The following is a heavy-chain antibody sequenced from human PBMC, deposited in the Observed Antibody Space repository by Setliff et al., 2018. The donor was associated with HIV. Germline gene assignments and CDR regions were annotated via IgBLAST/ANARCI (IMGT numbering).Heavy chain of an antibody. V-gene: IGHV3-7*03. D-gene: IGHD5-18*01. J-gene: IGHJ5*02. CDR2: IKQDGSEK. CDR1: GFTFSHYG. CDR3: AKSPNRYSPLDWFDP. Sequence: GGSLRLSCAASGFTFSHYGMHWVRQAPGKGLEWVANIKQDGSEKYYVDSVKGRFTISRDNAKNSLYLQMNSLRSEDTALYYCAKSPNRYSPLDWFDPWGQGTLVTVSS.